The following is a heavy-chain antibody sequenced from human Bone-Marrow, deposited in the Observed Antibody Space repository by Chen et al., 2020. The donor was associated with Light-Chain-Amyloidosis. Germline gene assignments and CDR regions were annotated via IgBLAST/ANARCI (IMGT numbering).Heavy chain of an antibody. Sequence: QVQLQESGPGLVKPSETLSLTCTVFGGSISSYYWSWVRQPPGKGLEWIGYIYYSGSTNYNPAVKSRVTISVDTSNNQFSVKLSSVTAADTAVYYCARGRQTFGVWGKGTTVTGSS. V-gene: IGHV4-59*01. CDR3: ARGRQTFGV. CDR2: IYYSGST. CDR1: GGSISSYY. J-gene: IGHJ6*04. D-gene: IGHD3-10*01.